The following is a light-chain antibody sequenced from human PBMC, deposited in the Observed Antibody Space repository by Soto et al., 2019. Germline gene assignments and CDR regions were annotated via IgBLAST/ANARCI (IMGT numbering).Light chain of an antibody. CDR2: DVS. Sequence: QSALTQPASVSGSPGQSITISCTGTSSDIGNYNFVSWYQQHPGTAPKLMIYDVSNRPSGVSNRFSGSKSGTSATLGITGLQTGDEADYYCGTWDSSLSGVVFGGGTKLTVL. V-gene: IGLV2-14*01. J-gene: IGLJ2*01. CDR1: SSDIGNYNF. CDR3: GTWDSSLSGVV.